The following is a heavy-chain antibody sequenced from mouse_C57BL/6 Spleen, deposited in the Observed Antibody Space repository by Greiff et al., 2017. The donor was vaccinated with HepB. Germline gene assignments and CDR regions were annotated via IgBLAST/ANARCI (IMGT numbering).Heavy chain of an antibody. V-gene: IGHV1-59*01. Sequence: QVQLQQPGAELVRPGTSVKLSCKASGYTFTSYWMHWVKQRPGQGLEWIGVIDPSDSYTNYNQKFKGKATLTVDTSSSTAYMQRSSLTSEDSAVYYCERGYGYDAWFAYWGQGTLVTVSA. CDR1: GYTFTSYW. D-gene: IGHD2-2*01. J-gene: IGHJ3*01. CDR3: ERGYGYDAWFAY. CDR2: IDPSDSYT.